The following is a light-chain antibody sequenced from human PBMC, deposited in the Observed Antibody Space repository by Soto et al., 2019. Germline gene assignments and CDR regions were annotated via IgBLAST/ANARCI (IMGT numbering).Light chain of an antibody. J-gene: IGLJ1*01. V-gene: IGLV2-14*01. Sequence: QSVLTQPASVSGSPGQSITISCTGTSSDVGGYNYVSWYQQHPGKAPKLMVYALTDRPSGVSSRFSGSKSGNTASLTISGLQAEDEADYYCSSYTSSSTLFGTGTRSPS. CDR1: SSDVGGYNY. CDR2: ALT. CDR3: SSYTSSSTL.